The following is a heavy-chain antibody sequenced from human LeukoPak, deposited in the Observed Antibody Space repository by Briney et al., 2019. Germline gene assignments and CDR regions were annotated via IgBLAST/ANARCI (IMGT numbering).Heavy chain of an antibody. V-gene: IGHV4-39*07. CDR3: AREKKQWLVRSGFDY. CDR1: GGSISSSSYY. D-gene: IGHD6-19*01. J-gene: IGHJ4*02. CDR2: IYYSGST. Sequence: SETLSLTCTVSGGSISSSSYYWGWIRQPPGKRLEWIGSIYYSGSTYYNPSLKSRVTISVDTSKNQFSLKLSSVTAADTAVYYCAREKKQWLVRSGFDYWGQGTLVTVSS.